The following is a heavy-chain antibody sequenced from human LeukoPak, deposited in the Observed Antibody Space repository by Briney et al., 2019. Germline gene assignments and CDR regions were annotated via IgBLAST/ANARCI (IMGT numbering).Heavy chain of an antibody. CDR1: GYTFTSYD. J-gene: IGHJ6*03. CDR3: ARGDYSNYAWYYYYYMDV. D-gene: IGHD4-11*01. CDR2: MNPNSGNT. V-gene: IGHV1-8*01. Sequence: ASVKVSCKASGYTFTSYDINWVRQATGQGLEWMGWMNPNSGNTGYAQKFQGRVTMTRNTSISTAYMELSSLRSEDTAVYYCARGDYSNYAWYYYYYMDVWGKGTTVTVSS.